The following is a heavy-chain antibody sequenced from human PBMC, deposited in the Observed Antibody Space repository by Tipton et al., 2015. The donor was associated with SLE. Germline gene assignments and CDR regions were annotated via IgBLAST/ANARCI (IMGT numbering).Heavy chain of an antibody. CDR3: AVGSGSYNY. V-gene: IGHV3-23*01. CDR1: GFTFSSYG. Sequence: SLRLSCAASGFTFSSYGMHWVRQAPGKGLEWVSAISGSGGSTYYADSVKGRFTISRDNSKNTLYLQMNSLRAEDTAVYYCAVGSGSYNYWGQGTLVTVSS. J-gene: IGHJ4*02. CDR2: ISGSGGST. D-gene: IGHD3-10*01.